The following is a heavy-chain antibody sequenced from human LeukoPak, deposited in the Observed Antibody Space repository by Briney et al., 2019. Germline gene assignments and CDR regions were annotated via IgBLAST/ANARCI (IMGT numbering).Heavy chain of an antibody. V-gene: IGHV3-23*01. D-gene: IGHD6-6*01. CDR1: GFTFSSYG. J-gene: IGHJ4*02. CDR3: ANYLLDDSSSLY. CDR2: IHKSDGST. Sequence: PGGSLRLSCAASGFTFSSYGMSWVRQAPGKGLEWVSLIHKSDGSTYYADSVKGRFTISRDNSKNTLYLQMNSLRAEDTAVYYCANYLLDDSSSLYWGQGTLVTVSS.